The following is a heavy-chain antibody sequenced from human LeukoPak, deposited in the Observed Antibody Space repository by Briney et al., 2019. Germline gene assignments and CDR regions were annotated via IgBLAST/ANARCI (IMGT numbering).Heavy chain of an antibody. CDR3: ARAEGYYDSSGNDAFDI. V-gene: IGHV3-33*01. J-gene: IGHJ3*02. D-gene: IGHD3-22*01. CDR1: GFSFSNYG. Sequence: GGSLRLSCAASGFSFSNYGMHWVRQAPGKGLEWVAVIWYDGSNKYYADSLKGRFTISRDNSKNTLYLQMNSLRAVDTAVYYCARAEGYYDSSGNDAFDIWGQGTMVTVSS. CDR2: IWYDGSNK.